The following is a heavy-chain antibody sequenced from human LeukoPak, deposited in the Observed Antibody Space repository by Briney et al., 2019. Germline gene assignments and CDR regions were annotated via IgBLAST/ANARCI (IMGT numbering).Heavy chain of an antibody. CDR3: ARDHEYGDYAEYYYYGMDV. V-gene: IGHV3-21*01. Sequence: GGSLRLSCAASGFTFSSYSMNWVRQAPGKGLEWVSSISSSSSYIYYADSVKGRFTISRDNAKNSLYLQMNSLRAEDTAVYYCARDHEYGDYAEYYYYGMDVWGQGTTVTVSS. CDR1: GFTFSSYS. D-gene: IGHD4-17*01. CDR2: ISSSSSYI. J-gene: IGHJ6*02.